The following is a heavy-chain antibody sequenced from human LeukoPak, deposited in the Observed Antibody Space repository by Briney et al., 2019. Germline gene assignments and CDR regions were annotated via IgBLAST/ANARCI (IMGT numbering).Heavy chain of an antibody. D-gene: IGHD2-21*01. J-gene: IGHJ4*02. CDR2: VSYDGTT. CDR3: ARLDCHGDGCYNH. CDR1: GDSVTSYY. V-gene: IGHV4-59*08. Sequence: SETLSLTCSVSGDSVTSYYWSWIWQPPGKGLEWIGYVSYDGTTNYTPSLRSRVIMAVNTANNNISLRLTSVTAADTAVYYCARLDCHGDGCYNHWGQGTLVTVSS.